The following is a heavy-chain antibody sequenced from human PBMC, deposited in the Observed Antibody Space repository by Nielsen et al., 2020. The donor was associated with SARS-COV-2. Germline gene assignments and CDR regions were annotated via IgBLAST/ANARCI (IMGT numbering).Heavy chain of an antibody. CDR3: ASQSGRYGYYYYYGMDV. V-gene: IGHV3-7*03. D-gene: IGHD1-26*01. J-gene: IGHJ6*02. CDR1: GFTFSSYW. CDR2: IKQDGSEK. Sequence: GGSLRLSCAASGFTFSSYWMSWVRQAPGKGLEWVANIKQDGSEKYYVDSVKGRFTISRDNSKNTLYLQMNSLRADDTAVYYCASQSGRYGYYYYYGMDVWGQGTTVTVSS.